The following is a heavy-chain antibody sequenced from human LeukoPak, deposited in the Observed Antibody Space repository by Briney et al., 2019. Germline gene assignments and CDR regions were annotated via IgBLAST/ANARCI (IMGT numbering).Heavy chain of an antibody. CDR3: TLPSGYCTNGVCPNYYYYYMDV. J-gene: IGHJ6*03. Sequence: PGGSLRLSCAASGFTFSGSAMHWVRQASGKGLEWVGRIRSKASSYATAYAASVKGRLTISRDDSKNTAYLQMNSLKTEDTAVYYCTLPSGYCTNGVCPNYYYYYMDVWGKGTTVTVSS. D-gene: IGHD2-8*01. CDR2: IRSKASSYAT. CDR1: GFTFSGSA. V-gene: IGHV3-73*01.